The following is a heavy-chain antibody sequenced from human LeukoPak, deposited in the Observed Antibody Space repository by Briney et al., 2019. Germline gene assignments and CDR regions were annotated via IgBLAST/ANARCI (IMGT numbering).Heavy chain of an antibody. Sequence: GESLKISCKGSGYSFTNYWIDWVRQMPGKGLEWMGILHSSNSDTTYSPSFLGQVTISADKSISTAYLQWSSLKASDTAMYYCARHRGIAGTTGGFDSWGQGTPVTVSS. CDR1: GYSFTNYW. J-gene: IGHJ5*01. CDR2: LHSSNSDT. V-gene: IGHV5-51*01. D-gene: IGHD1-20*01. CDR3: ARHRGIAGTTGGFDS.